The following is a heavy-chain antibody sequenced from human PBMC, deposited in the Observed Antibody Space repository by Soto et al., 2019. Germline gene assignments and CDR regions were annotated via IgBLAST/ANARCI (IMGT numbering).Heavy chain of an antibody. CDR3: ARDFYPVAYFFDY. CDR1: GYTFTNHG. J-gene: IGHJ4*02. Sequence: QVQLVQSGAELKKPGASVKVSCKASGYTFTNHGISWVRQAPGQGLEWVGWVSGYNDKTKSAQKFQGIVTMPTDTSTNPAYMALRSLRSDDTAVYFCARDFYPVAYFFDYWCQGTLVTVAS. D-gene: IGHD2-21*01. V-gene: IGHV1-18*04. CDR2: VSGYNDKT.